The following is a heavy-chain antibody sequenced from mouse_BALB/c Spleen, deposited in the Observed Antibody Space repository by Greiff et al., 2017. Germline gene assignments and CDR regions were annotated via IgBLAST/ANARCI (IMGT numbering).Heavy chain of an antibody. CDR2: IYPGNSDT. CDR3: ARTYYGNYGYAMDY. CDR1: GYTFTSYW. Sequence: VQLQQSGTVLARPGASVKMSCKASGYTFTSYWMHWVKQRPGQGLEWIGAIYPGNSDTSYNQKFKGKAKLTAVTSTSTAYMELSSLTNEDSAVYYCARTYYGNYGYAMDYWGQGTSVTVSS. V-gene: IGHV1-5*01. D-gene: IGHD2-10*01. J-gene: IGHJ4*01.